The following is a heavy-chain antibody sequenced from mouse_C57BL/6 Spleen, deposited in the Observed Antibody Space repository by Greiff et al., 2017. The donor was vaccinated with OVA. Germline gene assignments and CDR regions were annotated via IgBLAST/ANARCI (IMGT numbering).Heavy chain of an antibody. CDR2: INPSNGGT. V-gene: IGHV1-53*01. CDR3: ARPHYYGSSHWYFDV. Sequence: QVQLQQPGTELVKPGASVKLSCKASGYTFTSYWMHWVKQRPGQGLEWIGNINPSNGGTNYNEKFKSKATLTVDKSSSTAYMQLSSLTSVDSAVYYCARPHYYGSSHWYFDVWGTGTTVTVSS. J-gene: IGHJ1*03. D-gene: IGHD1-1*01. CDR1: GYTFTSYW.